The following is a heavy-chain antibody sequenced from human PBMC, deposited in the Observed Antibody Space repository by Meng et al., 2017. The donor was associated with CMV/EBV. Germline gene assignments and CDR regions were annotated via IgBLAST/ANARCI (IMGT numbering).Heavy chain of an antibody. CDR3: AREGKIVVVPAATYYYYGMDV. CDR1: GYTFTGYY. D-gene: IGHD2-2*01. Sequence: ASVKVSCKASGYTFTGYYMHWVRQAPGQGLEWMGWINPNSGGTNYAQKFQGRVTMTRDTSISTAYMELRSLRSDDTAVYYCAREGKIVVVPAATYYYYGMDVWGQGTTVTVSS. V-gene: IGHV1-2*02. J-gene: IGHJ6*02. CDR2: INPNSGGT.